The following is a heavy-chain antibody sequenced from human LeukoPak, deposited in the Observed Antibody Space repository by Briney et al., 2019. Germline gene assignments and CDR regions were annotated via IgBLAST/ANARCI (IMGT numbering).Heavy chain of an antibody. J-gene: IGHJ4*02. CDR2: LNQYGDHK. Sequence: GGSLRLSCAASGFTFSNAWMTWVRQAPGKGLEWVANLNQYGDHKYYDDSVKGRFTISRDNARDSLYLEMNSLTVEDTAVYFCSRDLGTERPHDFWGQGTLVTVSS. V-gene: IGHV3-7*01. CDR1: GFTFSNAW. D-gene: IGHD1-1*01. CDR3: SRDLGTERPHDF.